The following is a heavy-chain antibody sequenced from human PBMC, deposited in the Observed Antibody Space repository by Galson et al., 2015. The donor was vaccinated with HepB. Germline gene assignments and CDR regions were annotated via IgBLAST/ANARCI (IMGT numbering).Heavy chain of an antibody. CDR3: TRQWLVSPFDY. CDR1: GFTFSNAW. CDR2: IKSKTDGGTT. J-gene: IGHJ4*02. V-gene: IGHV3-15*07. D-gene: IGHD6-19*01. Sequence: SLRLSCAASGFTFSNAWMNWVRQAPGKGLEWVGRIKSKTDGGTTDYAAPVKGRFTISRDDSKNTLYLQMNSLKTEDTAVYYCTRQWLVSPFDYWGQGTLVTVSS.